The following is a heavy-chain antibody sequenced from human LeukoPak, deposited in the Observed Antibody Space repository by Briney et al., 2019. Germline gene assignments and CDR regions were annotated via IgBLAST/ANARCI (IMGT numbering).Heavy chain of an antibody. CDR2: LYRGGTS. Sequence: GGSLRLSCAASWFTLSTNYMSWVRQAPGKGLEWVSVLYRGGTSYYTDSVKGRFTISRDNSKNTLFLQMNSLRVEDTAVYYCAGGTAGIAAAVDPWGQGTLVTVSS. CDR3: AGGTAGIAAAVDP. CDR1: WFTLSTNY. D-gene: IGHD6-13*01. J-gene: IGHJ5*02. V-gene: IGHV3-53*01.